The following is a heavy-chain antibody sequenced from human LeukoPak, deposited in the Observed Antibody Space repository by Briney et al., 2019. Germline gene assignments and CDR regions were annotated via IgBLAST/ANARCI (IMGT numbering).Heavy chain of an antibody. V-gene: IGHV3-30*02. CDR1: GFTFSSYG. CDR3: AKEPSGSYWY. D-gene: IGHD3-10*01. Sequence: GGSLRLSCAASGFTFSSYGMHWVRQDPGKGLEWVAFIRYDGSSKYYADSVKGRFTISRDNSKNTLYLKMNSLRAEDTAVYYCAKEPSGSYWYWGQGTLVTVSS. CDR2: IRYDGSSK. J-gene: IGHJ4*02.